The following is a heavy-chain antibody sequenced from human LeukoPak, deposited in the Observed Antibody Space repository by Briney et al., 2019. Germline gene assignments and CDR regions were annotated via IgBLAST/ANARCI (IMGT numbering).Heavy chain of an antibody. CDR1: GITLSNYG. D-gene: IGHD6-13*01. Sequence: GGSLRLSCAVSGITLSNYGMSWVRQAPGKGLEWVAGISDSGGSTNYADSVKGRFTIFRDNSKNTLYLQMNSLRAEDTAVYYCAKGSLGSWYYFDYWGQGTLVTVSS. CDR3: AKGSLGSWYYFDY. V-gene: IGHV3-23*01. J-gene: IGHJ4*02. CDR2: ISDSGGST.